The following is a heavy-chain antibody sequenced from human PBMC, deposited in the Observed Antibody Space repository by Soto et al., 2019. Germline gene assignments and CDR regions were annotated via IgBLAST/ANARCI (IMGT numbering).Heavy chain of an antibody. CDR3: ARDLSGQFDY. V-gene: IGHV3-74*03. J-gene: IGHJ4*02. CDR1: GFTFSGNW. CDR2: INEDGSTT. Sequence: EVQLVESGGGLVRPGGSLRLSCAASGFTFSGNWMHWVRQAPGKGLVWVSRINEDGSTTTYADSVKGRFTISRDNAENTLYLQMNSLRADDTAVYYCARDLSGQFDYWGQGTLVTVSS.